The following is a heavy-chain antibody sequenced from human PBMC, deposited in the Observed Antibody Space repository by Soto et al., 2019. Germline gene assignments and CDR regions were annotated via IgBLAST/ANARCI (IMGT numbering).Heavy chain of an antibody. CDR3: VRETYGDYERYGMDV. V-gene: IGHV4-59*01. J-gene: IGHJ6*02. Sequence: QVQLQESGPGLVKPSETLSLTCSDSGGSISSYFWSWVRQPPGKGLEWIGYIFYSGSTNYNPSLKSRVTISVDTSKNQFSLRLSSVTAADTAVYYCVRETYGDYERYGMDVWGQGTTVTVSS. CDR2: IFYSGST. CDR1: GGSISSYF. D-gene: IGHD4-17*01.